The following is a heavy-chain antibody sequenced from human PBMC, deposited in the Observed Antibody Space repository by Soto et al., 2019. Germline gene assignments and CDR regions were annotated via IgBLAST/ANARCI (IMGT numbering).Heavy chain of an antibody. CDR1: GFVFNYYG. CDR2: IWYDGSKS. V-gene: IGHV3-33*01. Sequence: QVQLVQSGGGVVQPGRSLRLSCVASGFVFNYYGMQWVRQAPGKGLEWVAGIWYDGSKSDFADSVKGRFNISRDNPKNTLYLQMNSLRADDTAVYYCARDPGGSSGKHYYYYYGLVVWGQGTTVNVSS. J-gene: IGHJ6*02. D-gene: IGHD6-19*01. CDR3: ARDPGGSSGKHYYYYYGLVV.